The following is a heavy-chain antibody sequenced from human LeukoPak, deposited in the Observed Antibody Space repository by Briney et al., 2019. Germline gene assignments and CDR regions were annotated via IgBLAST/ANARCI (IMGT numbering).Heavy chain of an antibody. D-gene: IGHD3-3*01. V-gene: IGHV3-30*04. CDR3: ARDTSLRLLEWSTFDY. CDR2: ISYDGSNK. J-gene: IGHJ4*02. CDR1: GFTFSSYA. Sequence: GGSLRLSCAASGFTFSSYAMHWVRQAPGKGLEWVAVISYDGSNKYYADSVKGRFTISRDNSKNTLYLQMNSLRAEDTAVYYCARDTSLRLLEWSTFDYWGQGTLVTVSS.